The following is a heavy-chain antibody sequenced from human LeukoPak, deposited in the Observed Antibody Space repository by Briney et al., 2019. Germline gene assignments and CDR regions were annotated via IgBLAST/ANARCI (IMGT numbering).Heavy chain of an antibody. Sequence: ASVTVSCKVSGHTLSDLTMHWVRQAPGKGLEWMGGFDPGNGEIIYAQKFQGRVTMTEDASTDTAYMELSSLKSEDTAVYYCAAGGLYDLLPYWGQGTLVTVSS. D-gene: IGHD3-3*01. J-gene: IGHJ4*02. CDR2: FDPGNGEI. CDR3: AAGGLYDLLPY. V-gene: IGHV1-24*01. CDR1: GHTLSDLT.